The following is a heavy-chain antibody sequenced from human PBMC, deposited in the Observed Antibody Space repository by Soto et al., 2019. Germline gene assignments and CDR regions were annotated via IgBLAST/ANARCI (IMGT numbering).Heavy chain of an antibody. CDR3: ARGPDYAGYFDY. V-gene: IGHV1-3*01. D-gene: IGHD4-17*01. CDR2: INAGNGNT. Sequence: ASVKVSCKASVYTFTSYAMHWVRQAPGQRLEWMGWINAGNGNTKYSQKFQGRVTITRDTSASTAYMELSSLRSEDTAVYYCARGPDYAGYFDYWGRGTLVTVSS. J-gene: IGHJ4*02. CDR1: VYTFTSYA.